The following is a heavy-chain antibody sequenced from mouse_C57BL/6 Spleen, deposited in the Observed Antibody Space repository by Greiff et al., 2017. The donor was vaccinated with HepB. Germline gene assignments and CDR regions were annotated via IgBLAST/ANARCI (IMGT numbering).Heavy chain of an antibody. CDR3: ARSYYGSSYPSFDY. D-gene: IGHD1-1*01. Sequence: QLQQSGAELVRPGSSVKLSCKASGYTFTSYWMHWVKQRPIQGLEWIGNIDPSDSETHYNQKFKDKATLTVDKSSSTAYMQLSSLTSEDSAVYYCARSYYGSSYPSFDYWGQGTTLTVSS. J-gene: IGHJ2*01. CDR1: GYTFTSYW. CDR2: IDPSDSET. V-gene: IGHV1-52*01.